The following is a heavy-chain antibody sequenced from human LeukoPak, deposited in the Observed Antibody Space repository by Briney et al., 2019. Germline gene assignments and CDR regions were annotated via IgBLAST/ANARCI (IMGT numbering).Heavy chain of an antibody. J-gene: IGHJ6*03. CDR1: GFTFSSYS. V-gene: IGHV3-48*01. Sequence: GGSLRLSCAASGFTFSSYSMNWVRQAPGKGLEWVSYITFSSSIIYYADSVRGRFTISRDNAKNSLYLQMNSLRAEDTAVYYCAKGSSGWYGVLKGYYYYMDVWGKGTTVTVSS. D-gene: IGHD6-19*01. CDR3: AKGSSGWYGVLKGYYYYMDV. CDR2: ITFSSSII.